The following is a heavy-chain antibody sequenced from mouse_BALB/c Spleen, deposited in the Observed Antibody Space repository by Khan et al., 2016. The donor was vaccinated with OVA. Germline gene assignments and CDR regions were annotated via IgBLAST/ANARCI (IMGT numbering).Heavy chain of an antibody. V-gene: IGHV2-2*02. CDR3: ASRGNDYSRGALFAY. D-gene: IGHD2-4*01. CDR1: GFSLNNYS. J-gene: IGHJ3*01. CDR2: IWRAGST. Sequence: QVQLKESGPGLVQPSQSLSITCTVSGFSLNNYSIHWVRQSPGKGLEWLGVIWRAGSTDYNAAFISRLTINKDNSRSKVYFKMNSLQPNDTAIYYCASRGNDYSRGALFAYWGQGTLVTVSA.